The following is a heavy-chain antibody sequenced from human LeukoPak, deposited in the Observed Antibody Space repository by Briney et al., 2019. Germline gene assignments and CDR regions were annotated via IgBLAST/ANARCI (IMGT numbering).Heavy chain of an antibody. V-gene: IGHV3-74*01. D-gene: IGHD5-18*01. CDR3: ATGHSYGYDY. CDR1: GLTFSDFW. CDR2: VKGDGRTT. J-gene: IGHJ4*02. Sequence: GGSLRLSCAASGLTFSDFWMHWVRQPPGKGLVWVALVKGDGRTTIYADSVKGRFTISRDNAKNTLYLQMDSLRADDSGVYYCATGHSYGYDYWGQGVLVTVSS.